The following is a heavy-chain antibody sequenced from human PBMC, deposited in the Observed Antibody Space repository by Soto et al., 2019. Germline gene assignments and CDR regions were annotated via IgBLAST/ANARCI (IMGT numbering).Heavy chain of an antibody. J-gene: IGHJ4*02. CDR2: VYSSGTT. V-gene: IGHV4-4*07. Sequence: SETLSLTCSVSGGSINSYWWSWIRQPAGKGLEWIGRVYSSGTTDYTPSLNSRATLSVETSKNQFSLKLSSVTAADTAVYYCARDIGSYAYGEGYWGQGIQVTVSS. CDR1: GGSINSYW. CDR3: ARDIGSYAYGEGY. D-gene: IGHD3-10*01.